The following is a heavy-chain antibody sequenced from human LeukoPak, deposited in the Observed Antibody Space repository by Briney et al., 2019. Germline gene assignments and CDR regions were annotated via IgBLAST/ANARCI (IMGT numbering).Heavy chain of an antibody. Sequence: GGSLRLSCAASGFTFSNAWMSWVRQAPGKGLEWVGRIKSKTDGGTTDYAAPVKGRFTISRDDSKNTLYLQMNSLRAEDTAVYYCARSDYYYYYMDVWGKGTTVTVSS. V-gene: IGHV3-15*01. CDR2: IKSKTDGGTT. CDR1: GFTFSNAW. CDR3: ARSDYYYYYMDV. J-gene: IGHJ6*03.